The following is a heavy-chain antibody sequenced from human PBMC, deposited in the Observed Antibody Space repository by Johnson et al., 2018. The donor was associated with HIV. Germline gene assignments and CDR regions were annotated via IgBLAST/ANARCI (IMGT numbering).Heavy chain of an antibody. CDR1: GFTVSSNY. D-gene: IGHD6-6*01. J-gene: IGHJ3*02. CDR2: IYSGGST. CDR3: ASPWGRFSTSSLDIFDI. V-gene: IGHV3-66*02. Sequence: VQLVESGGGLVQPGGSLRLSCAASGFTVSSNYMNWVRQAPGKGLEWVSIIYSGGSTYYADSVKGRLTISRDNSKNTLYLQMNSLRAEDTAVYYCASPWGRFSTSSLDIFDIWGQGTKVTVSS.